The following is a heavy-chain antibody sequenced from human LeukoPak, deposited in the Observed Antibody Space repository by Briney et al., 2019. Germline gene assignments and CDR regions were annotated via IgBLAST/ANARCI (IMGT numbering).Heavy chain of an antibody. V-gene: IGHV3-7*03. Sequence: EGSLRLSCAASGFTFSSYWMNWARQAPGKGLEWVASINHNGNVNYYVDSVKGRFTISRDNAKNSLYLQMSNLRAEDTAVYYCAKQLGYCSDGSCYFPYWGQGTLVTVSS. CDR2: INHNGNVN. CDR1: GFTFSSYW. J-gene: IGHJ4*02. D-gene: IGHD2-15*01. CDR3: AKQLGYCSDGSCYFPY.